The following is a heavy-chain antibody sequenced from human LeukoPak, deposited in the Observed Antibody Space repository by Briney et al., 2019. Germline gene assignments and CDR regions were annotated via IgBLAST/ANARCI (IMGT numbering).Heavy chain of an antibody. CDR2: VSAYNGNT. J-gene: IGHJ4*02. CDR3: ARDSVDGSGTYYNDSPDY. Sequence: ASVKVSCKASGYTFSSYGISWVRQAPGQGLEWMGWVSAYNGNTDYAQNLRGRLIMTTDTSTSTAYMELRSLMSDDTAVYYCARDSVDGSGTYYNDSPDYWGQGTLVTVSS. V-gene: IGHV1-18*01. D-gene: IGHD3-10*01. CDR1: GYTFSSYG.